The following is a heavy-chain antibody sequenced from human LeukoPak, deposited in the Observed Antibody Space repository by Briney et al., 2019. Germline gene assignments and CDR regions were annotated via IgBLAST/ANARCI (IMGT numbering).Heavy chain of an antibody. D-gene: IGHD6-19*01. Sequence: SETLSLTCSVSGASISSGSNYWGWIRQPPGKTLEWIGSIYSSGSTYYNSSLQSRVIIIIDTPKNHFSLTLSSVTAADTAVYYCAKGLARVAVAGANFDYWGQGTLVTVSS. CDR2: IYSSGST. CDR1: GASISSGSNY. CDR3: AKGLARVAVAGANFDY. J-gene: IGHJ4*02. V-gene: IGHV4-39*07.